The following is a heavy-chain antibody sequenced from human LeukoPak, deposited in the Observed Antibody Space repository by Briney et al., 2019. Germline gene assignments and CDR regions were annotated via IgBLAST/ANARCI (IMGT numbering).Heavy chain of an antibody. CDR3: ARHNYYDFWSGYLGY. V-gene: IGHV1-2*02. CDR2: INPNSGGT. J-gene: IGHJ4*02. D-gene: IGHD3-3*01. CDR1: GYTFTGYY. Sequence: GASVKVSCKASGYTFTGYYMHWVRQAPGQGLEWMGWINPNSGGTNYAQKFQGRVTMTRDTSISTACMELSRLRSDDTAVYYCARHNYYDFWSGYLGYWGQGTLVTVSS.